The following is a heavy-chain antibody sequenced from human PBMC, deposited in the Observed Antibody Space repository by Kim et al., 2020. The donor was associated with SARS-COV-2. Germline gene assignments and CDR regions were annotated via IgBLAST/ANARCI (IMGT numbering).Heavy chain of an antibody. Sequence: SETLSLTCTVSGGSISSGGYYWSWIRQHPGKGLEWIGYIYYSGSTYYNPSLKSRVTISVDTSKNQFSLKLSSVTAADTAVYYCARAYSNYGGYYGMDVWGQGTTVTVSS. D-gene: IGHD4-4*01. J-gene: IGHJ6*02. CDR1: GGSISSGGYY. CDR2: IYYSGST. V-gene: IGHV4-31*03. CDR3: ARAYSNYGGYYGMDV.